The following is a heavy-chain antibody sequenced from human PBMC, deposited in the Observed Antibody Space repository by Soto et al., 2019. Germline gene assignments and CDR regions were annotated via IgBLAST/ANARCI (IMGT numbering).Heavy chain of an antibody. D-gene: IGHD4-17*01. J-gene: IGHJ6*02. Sequence: PGGSLRLSCAASGFNSSGFGMYWVRQAPGKGLEWVAVISYDGSGTTYADSVKGRFTISRDNAKNTVFLEMKNLRAEDTAVYYCARDSYAPHVWGQGTTVTVSS. V-gene: IGHV3-30*03. CDR1: GFNSSGFG. CDR3: ARDSYAPHV. CDR2: ISYDGSGT.